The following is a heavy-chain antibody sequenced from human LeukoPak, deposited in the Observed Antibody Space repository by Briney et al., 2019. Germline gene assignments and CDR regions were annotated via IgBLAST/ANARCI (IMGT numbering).Heavy chain of an antibody. CDR1: GYTFTIHD. J-gene: IGHJ4*02. Sequence: GASMTVSLTASGYTFTIHDINWVRQATGQGLEWMGWMSPNSGDTGYAQKFQGRVTMTSDSSISTAYMELSSLRSEDTAIYYCVRTPPNWGFDYWGQGTLVTVSS. V-gene: IGHV1-8*01. CDR3: VRTPPNWGFDY. CDR2: MSPNSGDT. D-gene: IGHD7-27*01.